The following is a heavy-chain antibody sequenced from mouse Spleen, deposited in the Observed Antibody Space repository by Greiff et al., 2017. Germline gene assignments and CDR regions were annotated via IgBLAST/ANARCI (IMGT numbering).Heavy chain of an antibody. D-gene: IGHD2-12*01. CDR3: ARKGDYYSLRYWYFDV. J-gene: IGHJ1*01. CDR1: GYAFSSSW. V-gene: IGHV1-82*01. Sequence: QVQLQQSGPELVKPGASVKISCKASGYAFSSSWMNWVKQRPGKGLEWIGRIYPGDGDTNYNGKFKGKATLTADKSSSTAYMQLSSLTSEDSAVYFCARKGDYYSLRYWYFDVWGAGTTVTVSS. CDR2: IYPGDGDT.